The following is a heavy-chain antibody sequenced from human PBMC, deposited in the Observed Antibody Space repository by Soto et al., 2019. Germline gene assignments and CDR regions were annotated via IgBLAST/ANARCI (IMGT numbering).Heavy chain of an antibody. CDR1: GGSVSSATYY. CDR3: AKALTYCSSYVCYAGTPPPFES. Sequence: PSETLSLTCTVSGGSVSSATYYWSWIRQPPGKGLEWIGYIYYRGTTNYNPSLKSRVTISVDTSKNQFSLKLSSVTAADTAFYYCAKALTYCSSYVCYAGTPPPFESWGLGTLVTVSS. CDR2: IYYRGTT. J-gene: IGHJ4*02. D-gene: IGHD2-2*01. V-gene: IGHV4-61*01.